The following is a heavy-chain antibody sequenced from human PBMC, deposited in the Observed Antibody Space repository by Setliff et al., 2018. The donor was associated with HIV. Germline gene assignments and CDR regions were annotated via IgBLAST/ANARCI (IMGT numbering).Heavy chain of an antibody. V-gene: IGHV3-49*04. CDR1: GFNFDDYD. D-gene: IGHD3-10*01. CDR3: TTWDKGSVWFGELLVSPDVFDI. J-gene: IGHJ3*02. CDR2: VRSKASSGTK. Sequence: GGSLRLSCTASGFNFDDYDMSWVRQAPGKGLEWVGFVRSKASSGTKDYAASVKGRFTISRDDSKNTLYLQMNSLKIEDTAVYYCTTWDKGSVWFGELLVSPDVFDIWGQGTLVTVSS.